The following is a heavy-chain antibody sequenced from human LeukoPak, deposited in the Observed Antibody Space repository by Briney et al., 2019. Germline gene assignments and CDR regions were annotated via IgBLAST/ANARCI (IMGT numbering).Heavy chain of an antibody. D-gene: IGHD3-10*01. J-gene: IGHJ4*02. CDR3: AASSMVRGVTHFDY. V-gene: IGHV1-2*02. Sequence: ASVKVSCKASGYTFTGYYMHWVRQAPGQGLEWMGWINPNSGGTNYAQKFQGRVTMTRDTSISTAYMELSRLRSDDTAVYYCAASSMVRGVTHFDYWGQGTLVTVSS. CDR2: INPNSGGT. CDR1: GYTFTGYY.